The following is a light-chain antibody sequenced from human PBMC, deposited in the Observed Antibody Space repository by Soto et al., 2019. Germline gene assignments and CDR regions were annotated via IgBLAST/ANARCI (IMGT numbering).Light chain of an antibody. Sequence: QSVLTQPPSVSGAPGQRVTISCTGSSSNIGAGYDVHWYQQLPGTAPKLLIYGNSNRPSGVPDRLSGSKSGPSASLAITGLQAEDEADYYCQSYDSSLSGGVFGGGTKRTVL. CDR3: QSYDSSLSGGV. V-gene: IGLV1-40*01. J-gene: IGLJ3*02. CDR2: GNS. CDR1: SSNIGAGYD.